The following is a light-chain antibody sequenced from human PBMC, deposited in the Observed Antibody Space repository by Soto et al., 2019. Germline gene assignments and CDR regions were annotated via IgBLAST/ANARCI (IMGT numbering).Light chain of an antibody. Sequence: QLVLTQSPSASASLGASVKLTCTLSSGHSSYAIAWHQQQPEKGPRYLMKLNSDGSHSKGDGIPDRFSGSSSGAERYLTISSLQSEDEADYDCQTWGTGIQGVFGGGTKLTVL. CDR3: QTWGTGIQGV. CDR2: LNSDGSH. CDR1: SGHSSYA. J-gene: IGLJ2*01. V-gene: IGLV4-69*01.